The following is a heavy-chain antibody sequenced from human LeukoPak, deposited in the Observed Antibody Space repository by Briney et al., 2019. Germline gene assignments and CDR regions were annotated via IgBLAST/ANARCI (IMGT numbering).Heavy chain of an antibody. J-gene: IGHJ4*02. Sequence: GESLKISCKGSGYSFTSYWIGWVRQMPGKGLEWMGIIYPGDSDTRYSPSFQGQVTISADKSISHAYLQWSSLKASDTAMYYCALEGLYYDFWSGYFDYWGQGTLVTVSS. CDR2: IYPGDSDT. V-gene: IGHV5-51*01. D-gene: IGHD3-3*01. CDR1: GYSFTSYW. CDR3: ALEGLYYDFWSGYFDY.